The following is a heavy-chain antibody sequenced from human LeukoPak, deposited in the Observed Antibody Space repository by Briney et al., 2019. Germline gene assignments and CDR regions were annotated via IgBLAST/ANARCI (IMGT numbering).Heavy chain of an antibody. V-gene: IGHV3-23*01. J-gene: IGHJ4*02. CDR1: GFTFSSYG. D-gene: IGHD5-24*01. CDR3: ANSNVEMVTPFEY. Sequence: PGGSLRLSCAAAGFTFSSYGMSWVRQAPGKGLEGVSVISGSGNRTYYADSVKCRFTISRDNSKNTLYLKMNSLRAEDTAVYYCANSNVEMVTPFEYWGQGTLVTVSS. CDR2: ISGSGNRT.